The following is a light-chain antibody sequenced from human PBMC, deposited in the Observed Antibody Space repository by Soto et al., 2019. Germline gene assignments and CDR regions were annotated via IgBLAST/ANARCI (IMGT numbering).Light chain of an antibody. J-gene: IGLJ2*01. CDR2: DDY. CDR3: GTWXSNLSNGVV. CDR1: SSTIGNNY. V-gene: IGLV1-51*01. Sequence: QSVLTQPPSVSAAPGQRVTIFCSGSSSTIGNNYVSWYQQLPGTAPILLIYDDYQRPSGIPDRFSGSKSGTSATLVITGLXXXXXAXXXXGTWXSNLSNGVVFGGGTKLTVL.